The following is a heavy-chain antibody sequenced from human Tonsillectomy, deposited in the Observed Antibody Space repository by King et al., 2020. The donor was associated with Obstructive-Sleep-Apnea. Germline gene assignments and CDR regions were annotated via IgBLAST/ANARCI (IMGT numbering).Heavy chain of an antibody. CDR3: ARDRWFGELFLDAFDI. Sequence: VQLVESGGGVVQSGRSLSLSCAASGFTFSSYAMHWVRQAPGKGLEWVAVISYDGSNKYYADSVKGRFTISRDNSKNTLYLQMNSLRAEDTAVYYCARDRWFGELFLDAFDIWGQGTMVTVSS. D-gene: IGHD3-10*01. CDR1: GFTFSSYA. J-gene: IGHJ3*02. V-gene: IGHV3-30*04. CDR2: ISYDGSNK.